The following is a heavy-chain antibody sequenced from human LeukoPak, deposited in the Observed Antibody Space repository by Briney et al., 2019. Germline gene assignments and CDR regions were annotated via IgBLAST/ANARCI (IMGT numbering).Heavy chain of an antibody. J-gene: IGHJ4*02. Sequence: GGSLRLSCAASGFTFSSHGMNWVRQAPGKGLEWVSAISGSGGNTYYADSVKGRFTISRDNSKNTLYLQMNSLRAEDTAVYYCAKPARTDYADYWGQGTLVTVSS. CDR2: ISGSGGNT. V-gene: IGHV3-23*01. CDR3: AKPARTDYADY. D-gene: IGHD1-14*01. CDR1: GFTFSSHG.